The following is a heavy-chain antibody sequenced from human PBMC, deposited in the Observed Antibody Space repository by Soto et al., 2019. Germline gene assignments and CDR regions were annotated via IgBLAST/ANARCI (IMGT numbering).Heavy chain of an antibody. V-gene: IGHV4-59*01. CDR1: GGSLSGYY. CDR3: AREFYYDSSGIGFDS. CDR2: FYSSWSP. D-gene: IGHD3-22*01. Sequence: ASETLSLPCTGSGGSLSGYYWSWIRQPPGKGLEWIGDFYSSWSPHHNPSLKNRVSISEDRSKNEFSLKLSSVTAADTAIYYCAREFYYDSSGIGFDSWGQGTRVTVAS. J-gene: IGHJ4*02.